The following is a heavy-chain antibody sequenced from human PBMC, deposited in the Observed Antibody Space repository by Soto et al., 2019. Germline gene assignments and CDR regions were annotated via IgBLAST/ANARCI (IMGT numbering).Heavy chain of an antibody. CDR2: ISGSGGST. V-gene: IGHV3-23*01. CDR3: AKGHMYYDFWSGPDY. D-gene: IGHD3-3*01. J-gene: IGHJ4*02. CDR1: GFTFSSYA. Sequence: GGSLRLSCAASGFTFSSYAMSWVRQAPGKGLEWVSAISGSGGSTYYADYVKGRFTNSRDNSKNTLYLQMNSLRAEDTSVYYCAKGHMYYDFWSGPDYWGQGTLVTVSS.